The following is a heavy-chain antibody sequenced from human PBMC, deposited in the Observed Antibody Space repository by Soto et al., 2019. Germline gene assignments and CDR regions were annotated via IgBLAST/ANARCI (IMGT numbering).Heavy chain of an antibody. CDR1: GFTFSSYG. Sequence: GGSLRLSCAASGFTFSSYGMHWVRQAPGKGLEWVADIWYDGSNKYYADSVKGRFTISRDNSKNTLYLQMNSLRAEDTAVYYCAKDDVDTAMVTGKHYYYGMDVWGQGTTVTVSS. CDR3: AKDDVDTAMVTGKHYYYGMDV. V-gene: IGHV3-33*06. D-gene: IGHD5-18*01. J-gene: IGHJ6*02. CDR2: IWYDGSNK.